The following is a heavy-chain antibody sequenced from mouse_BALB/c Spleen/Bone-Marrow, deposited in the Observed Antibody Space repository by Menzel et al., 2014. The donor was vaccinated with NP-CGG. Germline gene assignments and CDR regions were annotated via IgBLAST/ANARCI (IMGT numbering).Heavy chain of an antibody. D-gene: IGHD2-3*01. J-gene: IGHJ4*01. CDR1: DFSLISYG. CDR3: AIDGYYAMDY. Sequence: VQRVESGPSLVQPPQSLSITCTVSDFSLISYGVHWVRQSPGKGLEWLGVIWRGGSTDYNAAFMSRLSITKDNSKSQVFFKMNSLQADDTAIYYCAIDGYYAMDYWGQGTSVTVSS. V-gene: IGHV2-5-1*01. CDR2: IWRGGST.